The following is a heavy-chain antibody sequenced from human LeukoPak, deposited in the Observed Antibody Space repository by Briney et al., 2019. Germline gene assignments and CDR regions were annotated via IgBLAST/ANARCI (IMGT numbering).Heavy chain of an antibody. Sequence: SETLSLTCAVSGGSISSSNWWSWVRQPPGKGLEWIGEIYHSGGTNYNPSLKSRVTISVDKSKNQFSLKLSSVTAADTAVYYCARRVIAAADNWFDPWGQGTLVTVSS. CDR3: ARRVIAAADNWFDP. V-gene: IGHV4-4*02. J-gene: IGHJ5*02. CDR2: IYHSGGT. CDR1: GGSISSSNW. D-gene: IGHD6-13*01.